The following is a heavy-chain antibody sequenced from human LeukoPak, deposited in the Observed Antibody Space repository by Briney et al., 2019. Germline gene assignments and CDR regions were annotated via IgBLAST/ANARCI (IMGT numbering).Heavy chain of an antibody. J-gene: IGHJ4*02. Sequence: GGSLRLSCAASGFTFSSYSMNWVRQAPGKGLEWVSSISSSSSYIYYADSVKGRFTISRDNAKNSLYLQMNSLRAEDTAVYYCAREADYYDSSGYYYIHYFDYWGQGTLVTVSS. V-gene: IGHV3-21*01. CDR1: GFTFSSYS. CDR2: ISSSSSYI. CDR3: AREADYYDSSGYYYIHYFDY. D-gene: IGHD3-22*01.